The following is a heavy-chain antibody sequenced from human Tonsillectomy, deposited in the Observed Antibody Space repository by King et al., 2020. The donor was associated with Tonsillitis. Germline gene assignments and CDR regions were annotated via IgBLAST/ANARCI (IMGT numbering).Heavy chain of an antibody. CDR3: EKWGCSSSSCYYDCDY. D-gene: IGHD2-2*01. V-gene: IGHV3-23*04. CDR1: GFTFSSYA. CDR2: ISGIGGST. J-gene: IGHJ4*02. Sequence: VQLVESGGGLVQPGGSLRLSCAASGFTFSSYAMSWVRQAPGKGLEWVSAISGIGGSTYYADSVKSRFTISRDNSKNTLYLQMNSLRAEDTAVYYFEKWGCSSSSCYYDCDYWGQGTLVTVSS.